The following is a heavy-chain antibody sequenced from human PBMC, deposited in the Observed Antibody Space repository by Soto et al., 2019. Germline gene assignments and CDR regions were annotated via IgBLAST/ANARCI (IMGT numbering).Heavy chain of an antibody. D-gene: IGHD4-17*01. Sequence: QVQLQESGPGLVKPSETLSLTCTVSGGSVSSGSYYWSWIRQPPGKGLGWIGYISYSGSTNYNPSLKSRLTISVDTSKNQFSLQLSSVTAADTAVYYCAREPTTVTNYYYYALDVWGQGTTVTVSS. CDR1: GGSVSSGSYY. V-gene: IGHV4-61*01. J-gene: IGHJ6*02. CDR3: AREPTTVTNYYYYALDV. CDR2: ISYSGST.